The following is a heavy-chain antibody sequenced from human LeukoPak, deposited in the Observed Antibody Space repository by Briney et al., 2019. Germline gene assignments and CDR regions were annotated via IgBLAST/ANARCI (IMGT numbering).Heavy chain of an antibody. CDR2: ISSSSSYI. J-gene: IGHJ5*02. V-gene: IGHV3-21*01. Sequence: PGGSLRLSCAASGFTFSSYSMNWVRQAPGKGLEWVSSISSSSSYIYYADSVKGRFTISRDNAKNSLYLQMNSLGAEDTAVYYCVRVRYCSSTNCHGGWFDPWGQGTLVTVSS. CDR3: VRVRYCSSTNCHGGWFDP. D-gene: IGHD2-2*01. CDR1: GFTFSSYS.